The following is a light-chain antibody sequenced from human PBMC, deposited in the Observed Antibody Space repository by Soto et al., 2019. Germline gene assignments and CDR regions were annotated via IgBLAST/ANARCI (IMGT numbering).Light chain of an antibody. CDR1: QGVTSY. CDR2: SAS. V-gene: IGKV1-27*01. J-gene: IGKJ4*01. Sequence: DLQLTQSPSSLSASVGDRATITCRVSQGVTSYLKWDRQTPGTVPKLLIYSASNLQSGVPSRFSGSGSGTDFTLTISSLQPEDVATYYGQRTYNAPPLTFGGGTKVEIK. CDR3: QRTYNAPPLT.